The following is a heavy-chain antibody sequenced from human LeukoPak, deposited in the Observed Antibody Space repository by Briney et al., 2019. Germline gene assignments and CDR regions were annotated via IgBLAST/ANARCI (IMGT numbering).Heavy chain of an antibody. CDR1: GFTFSSYW. D-gene: IGHD3-10*01. J-gene: IGHJ6*03. V-gene: IGHV3-74*01. CDR2: INSDGSST. CDR3: ARGPYASGTYGRRGWVHYMDV. Sequence: GGSLRLSCAASGFTFSSYWMHWVRQAPGKGLVWVSRINSDGSSTSYADSVKGRFTISRDNAKNSLYLQMNSLRAEDTAVYYCARGPYASGTYGRRGWVHYMDVWGKGTTVTISS.